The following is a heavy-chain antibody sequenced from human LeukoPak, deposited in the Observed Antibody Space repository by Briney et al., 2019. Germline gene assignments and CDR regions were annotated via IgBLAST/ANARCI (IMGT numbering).Heavy chain of an antibody. CDR2: ISSSSSTI. CDR3: AKDRPDYGDSLPENLIDY. Sequence: PGGSLRLSCAASGFTFSSYSMNWVRQTPGKGLEWVSYISSSSSTIYYADSVKGRFTISRDNSKNTLYLQMNSLRAEDTAVYYCAKDRPDYGDSLPENLIDYWGQGTLVTVSS. J-gene: IGHJ4*02. D-gene: IGHD4-17*01. V-gene: IGHV3-48*01. CDR1: GFTFSSYS.